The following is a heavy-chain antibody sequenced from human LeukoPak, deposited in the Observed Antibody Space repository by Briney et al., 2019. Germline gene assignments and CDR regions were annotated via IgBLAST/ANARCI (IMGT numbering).Heavy chain of an antibody. CDR2: IYFSGST. Sequence: SETLSLTCTVSAVTISIDYWSWIGQPPGKGLEWIGYIYFSGSTNYNPSLKSRVTMSVDTSINPFSLNLTSVSPGHIVLYYYARLGHPDDSRWYFDYWGQGTLVTVSS. V-gene: IGHV4-59*12. D-gene: IGHD3-22*01. CDR3: ARLGHPDDSRWYFDY. J-gene: IGHJ4*02. CDR1: AVTISIDY.